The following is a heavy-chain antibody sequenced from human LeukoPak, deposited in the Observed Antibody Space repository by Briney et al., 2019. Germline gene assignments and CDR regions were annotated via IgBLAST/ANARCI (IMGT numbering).Heavy chain of an antibody. D-gene: IGHD3-10*01. CDR1: GFTFSCYA. CDR2: ISGIGDST. J-gene: IGHJ4*02. V-gene: IGHV3-23*01. CDR3: ARGVSEFDY. Sequence: QPGGSLRLSCAASGFTFSCYAMSWVRQAPGKGLEWVSVISGIGDSTYSADSVKGRFTISRDNAKNSLYLQMNSLRDEDTAVYYCARGVSEFDYWGQGTLVTVSS.